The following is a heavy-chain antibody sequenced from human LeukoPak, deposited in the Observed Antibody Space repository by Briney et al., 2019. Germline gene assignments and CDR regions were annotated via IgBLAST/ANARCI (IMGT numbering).Heavy chain of an antibody. V-gene: IGHV3-74*01. Sequence: PGGSLRLSCAASGFTFSSYWMHWVRQAPGKWLGWVSRINSDGSSTSYADSVKGRFTISRDNAKNTLYLQMNSLRDEDTAVYYCASSVQLWPPTLYWGQGTLVTVSS. CDR2: INSDGSST. D-gene: IGHD5-18*01. J-gene: IGHJ4*02. CDR1: GFTFSSYW. CDR3: ASSVQLWPPTLY.